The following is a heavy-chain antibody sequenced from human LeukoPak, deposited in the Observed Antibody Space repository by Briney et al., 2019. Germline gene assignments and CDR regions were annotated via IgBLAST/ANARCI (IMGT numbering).Heavy chain of an antibody. V-gene: IGHV4-61*05. CDR1: GGSISSSSYY. CDR2: IYYSGST. D-gene: IGHD3-10*01. CDR3: AGLLWFGELTGYYFDY. J-gene: IGHJ4*02. Sequence: SETLSLTCTVSGGSISSSSYYWGWIRQPPGKGLEWIGYIYYSGSTNYNPSLKSRVTISVDTSKNQFSLKLSSVTAADTAVYYCAGLLWFGELTGYYFDYWGQGTLVTVSS.